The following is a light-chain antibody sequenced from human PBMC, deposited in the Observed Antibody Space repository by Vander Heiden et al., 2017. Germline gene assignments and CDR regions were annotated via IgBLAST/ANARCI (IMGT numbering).Light chain of an antibody. J-gene: IGLJ1*01. CDR1: SSDVGGYNY. CDR2: EVS. CDR3: SSFAGFNNYV. V-gene: IGLV2-8*01. Sequence: QSALTQPPSASGSPGQSVTISCTGTSSDVGGYNYVSWYQQHPGKAPKVVIYEVSQRPSGVPDRFSGSKSANTASLTASGLQAEDEADYYCSSFAGFNNYVFGTGTKVTVL.